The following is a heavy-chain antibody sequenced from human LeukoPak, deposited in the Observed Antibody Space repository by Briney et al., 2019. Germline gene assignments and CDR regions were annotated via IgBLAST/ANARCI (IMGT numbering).Heavy chain of an antibody. V-gene: IGHV3-21*04. Sequence: GGSLRLSCAASGFTFSRYSMNWVRQAPGKGLEWVSSITSSSSYIYYADSLKGRFTISRDNSRNTLYLQMNSLRAEDTAVYYCAKYLGYGYYDILTGPFGPVFDYWGQGTLVTVSS. CDR3: AKYLGYGYYDILTGPFGPVFDY. J-gene: IGHJ4*02. D-gene: IGHD3-9*01. CDR1: GFTFSRYS. CDR2: ITSSSSYI.